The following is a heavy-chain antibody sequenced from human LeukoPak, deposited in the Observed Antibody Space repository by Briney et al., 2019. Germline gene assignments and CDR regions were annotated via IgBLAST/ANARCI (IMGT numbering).Heavy chain of an antibody. D-gene: IGHD3-10*01. Sequence: SETLSLTCTVSGYSISSGYYWGWIRQPPGKGLEWIGSIYHSGSTNYNPSLKSRVTISVDTSNNQFSLKLSSVTAADTAVYYCARVGHYYDSGSYYDARGTFDYWGQGTLVTVSS. CDR1: GYSISSGYY. V-gene: IGHV4-38-2*02. CDR2: IYHSGST. CDR3: ARVGHYYDSGSYYDARGTFDY. J-gene: IGHJ4*02.